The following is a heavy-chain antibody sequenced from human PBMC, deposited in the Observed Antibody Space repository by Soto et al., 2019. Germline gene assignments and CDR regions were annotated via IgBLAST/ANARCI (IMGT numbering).Heavy chain of an antibody. CDR3: ARGRHIVGATIAGY. CDR2: IYYSGST. V-gene: IGHV4-39*07. Sequence: SETLSLTCTVSGGSISSSSYYWGWIRQPPGKGLEWIGSIYYSGSTYYNPSLKSRVTISVDTSKNQFSLKLSSVTAADTAVYYCARGRHIVGATIAGYWGQGTLVTVS. D-gene: IGHD1-26*01. CDR1: GGSISSSSYY. J-gene: IGHJ4*02.